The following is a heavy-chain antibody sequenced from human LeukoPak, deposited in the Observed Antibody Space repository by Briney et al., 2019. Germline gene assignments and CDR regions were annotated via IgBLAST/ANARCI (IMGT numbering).Heavy chain of an antibody. D-gene: IGHD4-23*01. CDR3: ARGGKATVVTM. V-gene: IGHV4-4*07. CDR2: IYSSGST. J-gene: IGHJ4*02. CDR1: GGSINSYY. Sequence: SETLSLTCTVSGGSINSYYWSWIRQPAGKGLEWIGRIYSSGSTNYNPSLKSRVSMSVDTSKNQYSLKLTSVTAADTAVYYCARGGKATVVTMWGQGILVTVSS.